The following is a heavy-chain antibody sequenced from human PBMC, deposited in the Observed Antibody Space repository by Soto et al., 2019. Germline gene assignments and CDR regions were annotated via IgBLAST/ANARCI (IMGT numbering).Heavy chain of an antibody. CDR2: ISGSGGST. CDR3: TEDTQWLIREFDY. CDR1: GFTFSIFA. J-gene: IGHJ4*02. Sequence: PGGSLRLSCAASGFTFSIFAMRWVCHAPGQGLEWVSAISGSGGSTYYADSVKGRFTISRDNPTNTLYLQMSSLRADDTAVYYWTEDTQWLIREFDYWGQGHLVTVSS. D-gene: IGHD5-12*01. V-gene: IGHV3-23*01.